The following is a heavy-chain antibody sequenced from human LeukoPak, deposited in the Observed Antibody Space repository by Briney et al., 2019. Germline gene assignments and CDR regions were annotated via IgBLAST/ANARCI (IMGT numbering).Heavy chain of an antibody. D-gene: IGHD4-17*01. V-gene: IGHV3-48*01. J-gene: IGHJ4*02. CDR3: ARDDYGVYFFDY. CDR2: ISSDSSTI. Sequence: GGSLRLSCAASGFTFSSYSMNWVRRAPGKGLEWVSYISSDSSTIYYADSVKGRFIISRDTAKTSLYLQMDSLRVEDTAVYYCARDDYGVYFFDYWGQGTLVTVSS. CDR1: GFTFSSYS.